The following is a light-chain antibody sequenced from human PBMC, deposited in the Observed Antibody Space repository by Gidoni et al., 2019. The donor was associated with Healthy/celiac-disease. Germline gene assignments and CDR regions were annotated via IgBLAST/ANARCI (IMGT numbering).Light chain of an antibody. CDR2: DAS. CDR1: QSISSW. J-gene: IGKJ1*01. V-gene: IGKV1-5*01. CDR3: QQYNSSSWT. Sequence: DIQMTQSPSTLSASVGDRVTITCRASQSISSWLAWYQQKPGKAPKLLIYDASSLESGVPLRFSGSGSGTEFTLTISSLQPDDFATYHCQQYNSSSWTFGQGTKVEIK.